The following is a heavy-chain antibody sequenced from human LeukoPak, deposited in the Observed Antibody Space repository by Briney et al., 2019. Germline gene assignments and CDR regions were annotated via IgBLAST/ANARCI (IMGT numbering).Heavy chain of an antibody. Sequence: PGGSLRLSCEASGFTFSSYAMHWVRQAPGKGLEWVAVISYDGSNKYYADSVKGRFTISRDNSKNTLYLQMNSLRAEDTAVYYCARATYYEGWFDPWGQGTLVTVSS. CDR3: ARATYYEGWFDP. CDR2: ISYDGSNK. CDR1: GFTFSSYA. D-gene: IGHD3-22*01. J-gene: IGHJ5*02. V-gene: IGHV3-30-3*01.